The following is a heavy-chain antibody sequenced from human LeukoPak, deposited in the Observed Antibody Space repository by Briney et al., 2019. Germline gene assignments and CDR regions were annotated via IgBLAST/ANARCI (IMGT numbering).Heavy chain of an antibody. J-gene: IGHJ4*02. CDR2: INEDGSGK. CDR1: GFTFSSHW. V-gene: IGHV3-7*03. Sequence: GGSLRLSCAASGFTFSSHWTTWVRQAPGKGLEWVANINEDGSGKYYVDSVKGRFTISRDNAKNSLYLQMNSLRAEDTALYYCARDGGVDPWYYFDYWGQGTLVTVSS. CDR3: ARDGGVDPWYYFDY. D-gene: IGHD3-3*01.